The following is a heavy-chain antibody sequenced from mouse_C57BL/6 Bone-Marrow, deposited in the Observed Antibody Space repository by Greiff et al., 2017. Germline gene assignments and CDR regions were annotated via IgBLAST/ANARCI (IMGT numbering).Heavy chain of an antibody. CDR1: GFNIKDDY. D-gene: IGHD1-1*01. J-gene: IGHJ4*01. CDR3: TDYGSSYDYAMDY. Sequence: LVEPGAELVRPGASVKLSCTASGFNIKDDYMHWVKQRPEQGLEWIGWIDPENGDTEYASKFQGKATITADTSSNTAYLQLSSLTSEDTAVYYCTDYGSSYDYAMDYWGQGTSVTVSS. CDR2: IDPENGDT. V-gene: IGHV14-4*01.